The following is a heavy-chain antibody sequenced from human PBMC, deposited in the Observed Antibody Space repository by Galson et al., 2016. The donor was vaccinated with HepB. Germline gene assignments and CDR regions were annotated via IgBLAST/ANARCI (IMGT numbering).Heavy chain of an antibody. CDR1: GFTFSSYW. V-gene: IGHV3-74*01. Sequence: SLRLSCAASGFTFSSYWMNWVRQAPGKGLVWVSRINGDGTISNYADSVKGRFTISRDNAKNTLYLQMNSLRAEDTAVYFCVRDHSVVPTTAYNWFDPWGRGTLVTVSS. CDR2: INGDGTIS. J-gene: IGHJ5*02. CDR3: VRDHSVVPTTAYNWFDP. D-gene: IGHD4-23*01.